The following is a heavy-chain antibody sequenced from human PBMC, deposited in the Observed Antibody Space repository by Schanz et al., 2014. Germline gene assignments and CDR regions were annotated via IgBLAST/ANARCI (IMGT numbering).Heavy chain of an antibody. V-gene: IGHV1-46*01. Sequence: QVQLVQSGAEVKKPGASVKVSCKASGYTFASYDINWVRQAPGQGLEWLGTIFLNDGGTHSAEKFQGRIIMTRDTSTSTVYLDLSSLRSEDTAVYYCARERPRKGDFDYWGQGTLVTVSS. CDR3: ARERPRKGDFDY. CDR1: GYTFASYD. CDR2: IFLNDGGT. J-gene: IGHJ4*02. D-gene: IGHD1-26*01.